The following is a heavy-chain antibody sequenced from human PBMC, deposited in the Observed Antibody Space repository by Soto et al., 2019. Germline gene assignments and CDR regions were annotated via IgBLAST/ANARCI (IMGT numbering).Heavy chain of an antibody. V-gene: IGHV1-2*02. J-gene: IGHJ6*02. Sequence: KVSCKASGYTFTGYYMHWVGQAPGRGLEWMGWITPNSGGTNYAQKFQGRVTMTRDTSISTAYMELSRLRSDDTAVYYCARDLLWATCINSEGDYYYGMDVWGQGTTVTVSS. CDR1: GYTFTGYY. CDR3: ARDLLWATCINSEGDYYYGMDV. D-gene: IGHD2-21*01. CDR2: ITPNSGGT.